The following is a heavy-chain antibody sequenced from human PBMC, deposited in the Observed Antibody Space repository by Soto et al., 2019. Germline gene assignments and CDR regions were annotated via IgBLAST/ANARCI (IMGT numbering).Heavy chain of an antibody. Sequence: SETLSLTCAVSGGSISSSNYYWGWIRQPPGKGLEWIGSIYYSGSSYYNPSLKSRVTISVDTSKNQFSLKLTSVTAADTAVYYCARYPRAARPYPFDYWGQGTLVTVSS. CDR2: IYYSGSS. J-gene: IGHJ4*02. D-gene: IGHD6-6*01. CDR1: GGSISSSNYY. V-gene: IGHV4-39*01. CDR3: ARYPRAARPYPFDY.